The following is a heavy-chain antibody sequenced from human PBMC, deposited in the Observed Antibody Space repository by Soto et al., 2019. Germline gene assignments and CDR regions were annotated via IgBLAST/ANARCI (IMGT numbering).Heavy chain of an antibody. D-gene: IGHD3-9*01. V-gene: IGHV3-49*03. Sequence: PGGSLRLSCTASGFTFGDYAMSWFRQAPGKGLEWVGFIRSKAYGGTTEYAASVKGRFTISRDDSKSIAYLQMNSLKTEDTAVYYCTRSTQPRYFDWYSTPFDYWGQGTLVTVSS. CDR2: IRSKAYGGTT. J-gene: IGHJ4*02. CDR1: GFTFGDYA. CDR3: TRSTQPRYFDWYSTPFDY.